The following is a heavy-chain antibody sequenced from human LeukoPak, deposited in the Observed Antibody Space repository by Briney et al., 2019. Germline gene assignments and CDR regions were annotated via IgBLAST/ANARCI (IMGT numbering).Heavy chain of an antibody. Sequence: SVKVSCTASGGTFSSYAISWVRQAPGQGLEWMGGIIPIFGTANYAQKFQGRVTITADESTSTAYMELSSLRSEDTAVYYCARVVGGVAVAGYDYWGQGTLVTVSS. D-gene: IGHD6-19*01. J-gene: IGHJ4*02. CDR3: ARVVGGVAVAGYDY. V-gene: IGHV1-69*13. CDR1: GGTFSSYA. CDR2: IIPIFGTA.